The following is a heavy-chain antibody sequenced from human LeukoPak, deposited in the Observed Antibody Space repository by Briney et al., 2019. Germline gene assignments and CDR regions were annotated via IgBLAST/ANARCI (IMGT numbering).Heavy chain of an antibody. D-gene: IGHD3-22*01. Sequence: SETLSLTCTVSSGSISSYYWSWIRQPPGKGLEWIGYIYYSGSTNYNPSLKSRVTISVDTSKNQFSLKLSSVTAADTAVYYCASPGAHYYDSSGYYPFDYWGQGTLVTVSS. J-gene: IGHJ4*02. CDR1: SGSISSYY. CDR2: IYYSGST. V-gene: IGHV4-59*08. CDR3: ASPGAHYYDSSGYYPFDY.